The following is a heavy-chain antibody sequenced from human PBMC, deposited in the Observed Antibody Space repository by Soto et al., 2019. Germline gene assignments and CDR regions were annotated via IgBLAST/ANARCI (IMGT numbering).Heavy chain of an antibody. D-gene: IGHD4-17*01. Sequence: QVQLQESGPGLVKPSQTLSLTCTVSGGSISSGGYYWSWIRQHPGKGLEWIGYIYYSGSTYYNPSLTSRVTISVDTAKNQSSLKLNSVTAADTAVYYCARSPEATVTAFDYWGQGTLVTVSS. CDR2: IYYSGST. V-gene: IGHV4-31*03. J-gene: IGHJ4*02. CDR1: GGSISSGGYY. CDR3: ARSPEATVTAFDY.